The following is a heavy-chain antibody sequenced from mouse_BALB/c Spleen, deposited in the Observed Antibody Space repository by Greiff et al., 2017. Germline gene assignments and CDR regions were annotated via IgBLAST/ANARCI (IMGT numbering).Heavy chain of an antibody. CDR2: ISSGGSYT. Sequence: EVQRVESGGGLVKPGGSLKLSCAASGFTFSSYAMSWVRQSPEKRLEWVAEISSGGSYTYYPDTVTGRFTISRDNAKNTLYLEMSSLRSEDTAMYYCARRGGNHAMDYWGQGTSVTVSS. D-gene: IGHD2-1*01. V-gene: IGHV5-9-4*01. CDR3: ARRGGNHAMDY. J-gene: IGHJ4*01. CDR1: GFTFSSYA.